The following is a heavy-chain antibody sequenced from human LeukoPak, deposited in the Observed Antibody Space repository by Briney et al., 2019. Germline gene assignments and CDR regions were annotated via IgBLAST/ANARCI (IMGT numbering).Heavy chain of an antibody. J-gene: IGHJ5*02. Sequence: SETLSLTCTVSGGSISGYYWSWIRQPAGKGLEWIRSIYNSESINYNPSLKSRVTMSIDTSKNQFSPKLNSVTAADTAVYYCARDRSSSYTRDWFDPWGQGVLVTVSS. D-gene: IGHD6-13*01. CDR1: GGSISGYY. CDR2: IYNSESI. CDR3: ARDRSSSYTRDWFDP. V-gene: IGHV4-4*07.